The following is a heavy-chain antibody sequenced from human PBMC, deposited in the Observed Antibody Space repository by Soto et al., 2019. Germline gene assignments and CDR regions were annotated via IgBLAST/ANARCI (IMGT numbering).Heavy chain of an antibody. J-gene: IGHJ6*02. V-gene: IGHV4-59*12. CDR1: GGSIRSYY. CDR3: ARHNYDSSGTAVDV. Sequence: SETLPHTCTVSGGSIRSYYWSWIRQPPGKGLEWIGYIYYSGSTNYNPSLKSRVTISVDTSKNQFSLKLSSVTAADTAVYYCARHNYDSSGTAVDVWGQGTTVTVSS. CDR2: IYYSGST. D-gene: IGHD3-22*01.